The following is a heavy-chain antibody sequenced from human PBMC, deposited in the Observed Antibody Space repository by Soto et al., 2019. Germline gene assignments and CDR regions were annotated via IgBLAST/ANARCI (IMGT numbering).Heavy chain of an antibody. CDR1: GGTFSSHS. CDR2: VISLFGTA. V-gene: IGHV1-69*13. Sequence: SVKVSCTASGGTFSSHSINWVRQAPGQGLEWMGGVISLFGTANYAHNFKGRVTITADQSTSTAYMELNSLRSDDTAVYYCAREVGYGDFSAALLDWGQGTLVTVSS. CDR3: AREVGYGDFSAALLD. D-gene: IGHD4-17*01. J-gene: IGHJ4*02.